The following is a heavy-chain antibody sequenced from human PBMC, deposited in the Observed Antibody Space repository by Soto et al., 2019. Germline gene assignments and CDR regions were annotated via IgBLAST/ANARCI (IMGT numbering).Heavy chain of an antibody. CDR3: AKDRRLLVY. V-gene: IGHV3-23*01. CDR2: ISGSGGST. CDR1: VFTFSSYA. D-gene: IGHD4-17*01. Sequence: WWSLRLSCSASVFTFSSYAMSWVRQAPGKGLEWVSAISGSGGSTYYADSVKGRFTISRDNSKNTLYLQMNSLRAEDTAVYYCAKDRRLLVYWGQGTLVTVSS. J-gene: IGHJ4*02.